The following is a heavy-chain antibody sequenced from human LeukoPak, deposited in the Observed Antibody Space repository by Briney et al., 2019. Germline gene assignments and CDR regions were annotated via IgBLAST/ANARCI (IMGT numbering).Heavy chain of an antibody. CDR2: IRYDGSNK. CDR3: AKDYGGSYYDYHYYMDV. J-gene: IGHJ6*03. V-gene: IGHV3-30*02. CDR1: GFTFSSYG. Sequence: GGSLRLSCAASGFTFSSYGMHWVRQAPGKGLEWVAFIRYDGSNKYYADSVKGRFTISRDNSKNTLYLKMNSVRAEDTGVYYCAKDYGGSYYDYHYYMDVWGKGTTVTVSS. D-gene: IGHD1-26*01.